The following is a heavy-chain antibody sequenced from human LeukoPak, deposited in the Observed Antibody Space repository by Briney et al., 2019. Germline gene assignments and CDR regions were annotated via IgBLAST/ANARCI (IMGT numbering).Heavy chain of an antibody. V-gene: IGHV4-39*07. CDR3: ARGAVAGTLFFDY. D-gene: IGHD6-19*01. J-gene: IGHJ4*02. CDR2: IYYSGST. CDR1: GGSISSSSYY. Sequence: SETLSLTCTVSGGSISSSSYYWGWLRQPPGTGLEWIGSIYYSGSTYYNPSLKSRVTISVDTSKNQFSLKLSSVTAADTAVYYCARGAVAGTLFFDYWGQGTLVTVSS.